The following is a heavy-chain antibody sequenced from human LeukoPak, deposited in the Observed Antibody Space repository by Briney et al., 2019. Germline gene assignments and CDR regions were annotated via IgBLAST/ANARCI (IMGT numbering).Heavy chain of an antibody. D-gene: IGHD3-10*01. CDR3: ARDAAVGEVDAFDI. Sequence: PSETLSLTCTVSGGSISSYYWSWIRQPPGKGLEWIGYIYYSGSTNYNPSLKSRVTISVDTSKNQFSLRLSSVTAADTAVYYCARDAAVGEVDAFDIWGQGTMVTVSS. CDR1: GGSISSYY. J-gene: IGHJ3*02. V-gene: IGHV4-59*01. CDR2: IYYSGST.